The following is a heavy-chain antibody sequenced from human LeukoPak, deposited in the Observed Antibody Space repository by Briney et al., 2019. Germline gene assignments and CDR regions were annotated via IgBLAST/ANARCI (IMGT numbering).Heavy chain of an antibody. CDR1: GGSFSSYY. CDR3: ARDHGGYYFDY. D-gene: IGHD3-16*01. Sequence: PSETLSLTCAVYGGSFSSYYWSWIRQPPGKGLEWIGEVHHSGSTNYNPSLKSRINISVDTSKNQFSLNLSSVTAADTAVYYCARDHGGYYFDYWGQGTLVTVSS. J-gene: IGHJ4*02. CDR2: VHHSGST. V-gene: IGHV4-34*01.